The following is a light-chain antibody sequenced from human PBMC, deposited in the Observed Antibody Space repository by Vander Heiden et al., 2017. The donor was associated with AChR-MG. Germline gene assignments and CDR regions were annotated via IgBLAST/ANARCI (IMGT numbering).Light chain of an antibody. Sequence: SYVLTQPPSVSGAPGRTARTTCGGNSSGSKSVHGYQQKPDQATVLVIYYGSDRPSGVPERFSGSNSGNTATLTISRVEAGEEDDYYCQVWDSSSDHLYVFGTGTKVTVL. V-gene: IGLV3-21*04. J-gene: IGLJ1*01. CDR1: SSGSKS. CDR3: QVWDSSSDHLYV. CDR2: YGS.